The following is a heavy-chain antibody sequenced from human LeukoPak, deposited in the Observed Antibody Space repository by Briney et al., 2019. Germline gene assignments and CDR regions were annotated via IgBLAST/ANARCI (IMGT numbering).Heavy chain of an antibody. CDR1: GYSFINYW. CDR2: IYPGDSDT. Sequence: GESLKISCKASGYSFINYWLGWVRQRPGKGLEWIGIIYPGDSDTRYSPSFQGQVTISAVRSISTAFLQWNSLKPSDSAIYYCARRNSMVRGALDPWGQGTLVTVSS. CDR3: ARRNSMVRGALDP. V-gene: IGHV5-51*01. J-gene: IGHJ5*02. D-gene: IGHD3-10*01.